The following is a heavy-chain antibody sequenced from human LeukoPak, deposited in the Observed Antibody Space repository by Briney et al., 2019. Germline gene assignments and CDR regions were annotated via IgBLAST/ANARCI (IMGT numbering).Heavy chain of an antibody. CDR2: IIPILGIA. Sequence: EASVKVSCKASGGTFSSYAISWVRQAPGQGLEWMGRIIPILGIANYAQKFQGRVTITADKSTSTAYMELSSLRSEDTAVYYCARAPILRFLEWLLSSGPRFDPWGQGTLVTVSS. CDR3: ARAPILRFLEWLLSSGPRFDP. D-gene: IGHD3-3*01. V-gene: IGHV1-69*04. J-gene: IGHJ5*02. CDR1: GGTFSSYA.